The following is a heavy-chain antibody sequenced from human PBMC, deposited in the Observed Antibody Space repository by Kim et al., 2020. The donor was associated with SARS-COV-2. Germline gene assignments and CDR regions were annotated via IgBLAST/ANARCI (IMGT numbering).Heavy chain of an antibody. V-gene: IGHV3-7*01. CDR3: ARRPALMDV. CDR2: SEK. J-gene: IGHJ6*02. Sequence: SEKYYVDSVKGRFTSARDNAKNSLYLQMNSLRAEDTAVYYCARRPALMDVWGQGTTVTVSS.